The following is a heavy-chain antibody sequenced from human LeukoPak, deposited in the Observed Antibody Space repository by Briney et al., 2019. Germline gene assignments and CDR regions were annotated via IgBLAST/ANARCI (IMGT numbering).Heavy chain of an antibody. D-gene: IGHD2-2*01. CDR2: ISYDGSNK. J-gene: IGHJ4*02. CDR1: GFTFSSYA. CDR3: ARGYCSSTSCPINPPDY. Sequence: GGSLRLSCAASGFTFSSYAMHWVRQAPGKGLEWVAVISYDGSNKYYADSVKGRFTISRDNSKNTLYLQMNSLRAEDTAVYYCARGYCSSTSCPINPPDYWGQGTLVTVSS. V-gene: IGHV3-30-3*01.